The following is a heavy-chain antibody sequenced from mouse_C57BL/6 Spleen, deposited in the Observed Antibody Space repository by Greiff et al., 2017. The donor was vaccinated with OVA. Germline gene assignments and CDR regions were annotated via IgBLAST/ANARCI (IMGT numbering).Heavy chain of an antibody. CDR3: AREGVYGSSYVDY. CDR1: GFTFSSYA. V-gene: IGHV5-4*01. Sequence: EVKVVESGGGLVKPGGSLKLSCAASGFTFSSYAMSWVRQTPEKRLEWVATISDGGSYTYYPDNVKGRFTISRDNAKNNLYLQMSHLKSEDTAMFYCAREGVYGSSYVDYWGQGTTLTVSS. CDR2: ISDGGSYT. D-gene: IGHD1-1*01. J-gene: IGHJ2*01.